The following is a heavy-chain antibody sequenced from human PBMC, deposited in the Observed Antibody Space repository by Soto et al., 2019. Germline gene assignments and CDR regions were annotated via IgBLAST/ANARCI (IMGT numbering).Heavy chain of an antibody. Sequence: QVQLVESGGGVVQPGRSLRLSCTASGFTFSSYAMHWVRQAPGKGLEWVAVISYDGSNKYYADSVKGRFTISRDNSKNTMYLQMNSLRVEDMAVYYCARPYSSGWYGDLDYWGQGTLVTVSS. V-gene: IGHV3-30-3*01. CDR3: ARPYSSGWYGDLDY. J-gene: IGHJ4*02. CDR1: GFTFSSYA. CDR2: ISYDGSNK. D-gene: IGHD6-19*01.